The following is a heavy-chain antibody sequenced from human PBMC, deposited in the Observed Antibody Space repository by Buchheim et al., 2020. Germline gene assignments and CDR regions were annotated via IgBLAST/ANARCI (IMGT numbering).Heavy chain of an antibody. V-gene: IGHV1-2*02. D-gene: IGHD2-2*01. Sequence: QVQLVQSGAEVKKPGASVKVSCKASGYTFTGYYMHWVRQAPGQGLEWMGWINPNSGGTNYAQKLQGRVTMTRDTSISTAYMELSRLRSDDTAVYYCARDGGSSTSWDYYYYGMDVWGQGTT. CDR3: ARDGGSSTSWDYYYYGMDV. CDR1: GYTFTGYY. CDR2: INPNSGGT. J-gene: IGHJ6*02.